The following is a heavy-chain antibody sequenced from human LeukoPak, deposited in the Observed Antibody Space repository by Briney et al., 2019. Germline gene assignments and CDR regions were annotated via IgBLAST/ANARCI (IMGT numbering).Heavy chain of an antibody. CDR3: ARSCYDLYYYYYYMDV. CDR1: GFTFSSYW. V-gene: IGHV3-7*01. Sequence: GGSLRLSCAASGFTFSSYWMSWVRQAPGKGLEWVANIKQDGSEKYYVDSVKGRFTISRDNAKNSLYLQMNSLRAEDTAVYYCARSCYDLYYYYYYMDVWGKGTTVTVSS. D-gene: IGHD2-2*01. CDR2: IKQDGSEK. J-gene: IGHJ6*03.